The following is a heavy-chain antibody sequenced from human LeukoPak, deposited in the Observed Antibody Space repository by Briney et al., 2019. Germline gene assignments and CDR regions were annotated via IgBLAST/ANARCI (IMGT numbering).Heavy chain of an antibody. CDR2: INHSGST. Sequence: SETLSLTCAVYGGSFSGYYWSWIRQPPGKGLEWIGEINHSGSTNYNPSPKSRVTISVDTSKNQFSLKLSSVTAADTAVYYCARDYYDSSGYSHWFDRWGQGTLVTVSS. CDR1: GGSFSGYY. D-gene: IGHD3-22*01. CDR3: ARDYYDSSGYSHWFDR. J-gene: IGHJ5*02. V-gene: IGHV4-34*01.